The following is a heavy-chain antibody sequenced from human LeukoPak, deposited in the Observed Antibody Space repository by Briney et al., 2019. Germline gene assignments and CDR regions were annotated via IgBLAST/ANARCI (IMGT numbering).Heavy chain of an antibody. V-gene: IGHV3-23*01. Sequence: GGSLRLSCAASGFTFSSYTMNWVRQAPGKGLEWVSAISGSGVGTYYADSVKGRFTISRDNSWNTLYLQMSSLRAEDTAIYYCAKDQVISGSEASDIWGQGTMVTVSS. CDR2: ISGSGVGT. J-gene: IGHJ3*02. CDR1: GFTFSSYT. CDR3: AKDQVISGSEASDI. D-gene: IGHD2-21*01.